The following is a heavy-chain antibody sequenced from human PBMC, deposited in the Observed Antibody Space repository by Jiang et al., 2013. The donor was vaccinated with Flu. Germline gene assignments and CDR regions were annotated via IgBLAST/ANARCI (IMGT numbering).Heavy chain of an antibody. J-gene: IGHJ2*01. Sequence: GPGLVKPSETLSLTCTVSGYSISSGYYWGWIRQPPGKGLEWIGSVYHSGSTYYNPSLKSRVTISVDTSNNQFSLKLSSVTAADTAVYYCARDADYGDYVIWYFDL. V-gene: IGHV4-38-2*02. CDR3: ARDADYGDYVIWYFDL. CDR1: GYSISSGYY. CDR2: VYHSGST. D-gene: IGHD4-17*01.